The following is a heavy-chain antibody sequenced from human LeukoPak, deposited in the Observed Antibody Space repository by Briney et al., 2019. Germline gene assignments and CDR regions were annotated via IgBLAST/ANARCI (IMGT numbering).Heavy chain of an antibody. V-gene: IGHV3-15*01. D-gene: IGHD2-15*01. Sequence: PGGSLRLSCEASGIFFTNAYMSWVRHTPGKGLEWIGRIKSESDGGTTDYAAPVQGRFTISRDDSKTTLYLQMNSLRAEDTAVYYCAKFGRSDMVVVLAAINYYYYYMDVWGKGTPVTVSS. J-gene: IGHJ6*03. CDR2: IKSESDGGTT. CDR1: GIFFTNAY. CDR3: AKFGRSDMVVVLAAINYYYYYMDV.